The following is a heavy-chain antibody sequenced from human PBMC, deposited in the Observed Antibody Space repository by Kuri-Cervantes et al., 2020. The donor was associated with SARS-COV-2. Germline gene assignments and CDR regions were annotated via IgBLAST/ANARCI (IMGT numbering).Heavy chain of an antibody. Sequence: ETLSLTCAASGFTFSSYGMHWVRQAPGKGLEWVSSISSSSSYIYYADSVKGRFTISRDNAKNSLYLQMNSLRAEDTAVYYCARGTYCSGGSCYWANYYMDVWGKGTTVTVSS. D-gene: IGHD2-15*01. V-gene: IGHV3-21*01. J-gene: IGHJ6*03. CDR3: ARGTYCSGGSCYWANYYMDV. CDR2: ISSSSSYI. CDR1: GFTFSSYG.